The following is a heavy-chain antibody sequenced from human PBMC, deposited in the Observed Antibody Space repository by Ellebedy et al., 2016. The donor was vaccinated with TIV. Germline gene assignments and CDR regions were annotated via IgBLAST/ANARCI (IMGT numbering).Heavy chain of an antibody. D-gene: IGHD4-17*01. J-gene: IGHJ5*02. Sequence: GESLKISCVASGFSFRSYWMSWVRQAPGKGLEWVANIYQDGSFQYYLDSVKGRFTISRDNANKSLFLQMNSLRVEATAVYYCARRGSYGDYAVQVNSWFDTWGQGTLVSVSS. V-gene: IGHV3-7*01. CDR2: IYQDGSFQ. CDR3: ARRGSYGDYAVQVNSWFDT. CDR1: GFSFRSYW.